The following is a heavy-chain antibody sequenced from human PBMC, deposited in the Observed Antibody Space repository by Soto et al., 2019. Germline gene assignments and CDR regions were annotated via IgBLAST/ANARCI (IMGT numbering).Heavy chain of an antibody. Sequence: SETLSLTCTVSGGSISSGGYYWSWIRQHPGKGLEWIGYIYYSGSTYYNPSLKSRVTISVDTSKNQFSLKLSSVTAADTAVYYCARDCSSTSCSKYGMDVWGQGTTVTVSS. J-gene: IGHJ6*02. CDR3: ARDCSSTSCSKYGMDV. D-gene: IGHD2-2*01. CDR1: GGSISSGGYY. CDR2: IYYSGST. V-gene: IGHV4-31*03.